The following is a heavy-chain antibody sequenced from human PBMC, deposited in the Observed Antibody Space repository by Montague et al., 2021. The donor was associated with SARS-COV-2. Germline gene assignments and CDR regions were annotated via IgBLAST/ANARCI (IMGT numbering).Heavy chain of an antibody. CDR1: GVSISSGSYY. CDR2: VYHTGSN. CDR3: VREKYYFDDSGSK. Sequence: SETLSLTCSVSGVSISSGSYYWSWVRQPPGKGLVWISYVYHTGSNNYNPSLKSRVTLSIDTSKNQFSLNLTSVTAADTAVYYCVREKYYFDDSGSKWGQGTLVT. J-gene: IGHJ4*02. V-gene: IGHV4-61*01. D-gene: IGHD3-22*01.